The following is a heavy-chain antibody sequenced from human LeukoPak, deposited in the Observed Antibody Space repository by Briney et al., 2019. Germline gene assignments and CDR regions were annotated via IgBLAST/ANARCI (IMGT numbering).Heavy chain of an antibody. CDR2: IYYSGST. D-gene: IGHD6-13*01. Sequence: SETLSLTCTVSGGSISSYYWSWIRQPPGRGLDWIGYIYYSGSTNYNPSLKSRVTISVDTSKNQFSLKLSSVTAADTAVYYCATFHSSSWYLDYWGQGTLVTVSS. V-gene: IGHV4-59*01. J-gene: IGHJ4*02. CDR1: GGSISSYY. CDR3: ATFHSSSWYLDY.